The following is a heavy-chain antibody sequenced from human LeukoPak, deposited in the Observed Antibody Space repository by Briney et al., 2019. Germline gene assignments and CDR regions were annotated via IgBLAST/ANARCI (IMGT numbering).Heavy chain of an antibody. Sequence: KAGGSLRLSCAASGFTFSSYEMIWVRQAPGKGLEWVSYIGTSGSSIYYADSVKGRFTISRDNAKNSLYLQMNSLRDEDTAVYYCARDEKLRTGVWYFDYWGQGTLATVSS. D-gene: IGHD7-27*01. CDR3: ARDEKLRTGVWYFDY. V-gene: IGHV3-48*03. CDR2: IGTSGSSI. J-gene: IGHJ4*02. CDR1: GFTFSSYE.